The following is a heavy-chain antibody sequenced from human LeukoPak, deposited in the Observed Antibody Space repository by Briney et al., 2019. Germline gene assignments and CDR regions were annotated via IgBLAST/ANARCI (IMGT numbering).Heavy chain of an antibody. CDR3: AGRGIAHS. D-gene: IGHD6-13*01. CDR1: GFTFRAYG. V-gene: IGHV3-23*01. CDR2: VSNDGYST. Sequence: GGSLGLSCAASGFTFRAYGMTWVRQAPGKGLEWISAVSNDGYSTVYADSVKGRFTISRDNSKNTLYLQMNSLRAEDTAVYYCAGRGIAHSWGQGTLVTVSS. J-gene: IGHJ5*02.